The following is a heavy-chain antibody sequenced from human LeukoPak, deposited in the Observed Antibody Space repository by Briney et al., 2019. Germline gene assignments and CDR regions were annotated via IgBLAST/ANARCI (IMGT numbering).Heavy chain of an antibody. D-gene: IGHD3-9*01. J-gene: IGHJ1*01. CDR2: IYFTGTT. CDR1: GGSISNINYY. Sequence: QTSETLSLTCTVSGGSISNINYYWGWIRQPPGKGLEWIGSIYFTGTTYYNPSLKSRVTMSVDTSKNQFSLKLSSVTAADTAVYYCAREDVLRYFDWLLPQPAEYFQHWGQGTLVTVSS. V-gene: IGHV4-39*07. CDR3: AREDVLRYFDWLLPQPAEYFQH.